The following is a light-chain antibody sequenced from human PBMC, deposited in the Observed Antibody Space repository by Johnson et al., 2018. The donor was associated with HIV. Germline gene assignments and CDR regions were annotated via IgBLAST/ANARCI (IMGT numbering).Light chain of an antibody. CDR3: GTWVSRRNAYV. V-gene: IGLV1-51*01. J-gene: IGLJ1*01. CDR1: SSNIGNNY. CDR2: DTY. Sequence: QSVLTQPPSVSAAPGQKVTISCSGSSSNIGNNYVSWYQQLPGTAPKLLIYDTYKRFFEIPDRFSGSKSGTSATLGITGLQHGDEADDYCGTWVSRRNAYVFGAGTKVTVL.